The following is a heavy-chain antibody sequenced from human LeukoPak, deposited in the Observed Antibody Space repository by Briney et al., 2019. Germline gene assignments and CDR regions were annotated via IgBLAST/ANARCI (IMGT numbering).Heavy chain of an antibody. J-gene: IGHJ3*02. D-gene: IGHD2-21*01. V-gene: IGHV3-53*01. Sequence: PGGSLRLSCAASGFTVSNNYMTWVRQAPGKGLEWLSVIYSGGSTYYADSVKGRFTISRDNSENTVFLQMNSLRAEDTAVYFCARSAYPGAFDIWGQGTMVTVSS. CDR3: ARSAYPGAFDI. CDR2: IYSGGST. CDR1: GFTVSNNY.